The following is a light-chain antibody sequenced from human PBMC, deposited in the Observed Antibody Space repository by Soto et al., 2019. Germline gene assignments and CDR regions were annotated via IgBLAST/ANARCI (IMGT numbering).Light chain of an antibody. CDR1: SRDVGAYNY. CDR3: SSHSNITPYV. J-gene: IGLJ1*01. V-gene: IGLV2-14*01. Sequence: QSALTQPASVSGSPGQSITISCTGTSRDVGAYNYVYWYQQHPGKAPKLMVYDVTNRPSGVSDRFSGSKSGNTASLTISGLQAEDEADYFCSSHSNITPYVFGTGTKLTVL. CDR2: DVT.